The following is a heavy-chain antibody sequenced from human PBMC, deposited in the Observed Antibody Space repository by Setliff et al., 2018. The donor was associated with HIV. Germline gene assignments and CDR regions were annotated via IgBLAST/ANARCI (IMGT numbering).Heavy chain of an antibody. CDR1: GHTFTNVD. V-gene: IGHV1-2*02. D-gene: IGHD2-21*01. J-gene: IGHJ4*01. Sequence: ASVKVSCKASGHTFTNVDIHWLRRATGQGLEWVGWINPETGDPNYAQKFRGRVLMTRDTSITTAFLHVAKLTSDDTAIYYCATGIPSDLDYWGQGTLVTVSS. CDR2: INPETGDP. CDR3: ATGIPSDLDY.